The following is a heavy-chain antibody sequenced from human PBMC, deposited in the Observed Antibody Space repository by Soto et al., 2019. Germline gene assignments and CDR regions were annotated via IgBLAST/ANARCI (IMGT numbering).Heavy chain of an antibody. D-gene: IGHD4-17*01. Sequence: EVHLVESGGGLVQPGRSLRLSCAASGFTFDDYAMHWVRQAPGKGPEWVSGITWNSGSRGYAESVKGRFTISRDNAKNSLYLQMNSLRTEDTALYYCAKSKWALEILKTTVTTFWGPFHIWGQGTMVTVSS. V-gene: IGHV3-9*01. J-gene: IGHJ3*02. CDR1: GFTFDDYA. CDR2: ITWNSGSR. CDR3: AKSKWALEILKTTVTTFWGPFHI.